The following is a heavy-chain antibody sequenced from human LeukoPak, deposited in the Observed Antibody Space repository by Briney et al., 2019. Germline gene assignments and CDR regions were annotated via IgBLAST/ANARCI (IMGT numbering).Heavy chain of an antibody. CDR2: IYKIGTT. J-gene: IGHJ4*02. CDR3: VIGVGWQPDY. Sequence: SETLSLTCTVFGDSVTGYFLNWVRQPPGKGLEWIGHIYKIGTTNYNPSLKSRLTVSADTSKNQFSLQLRSVTAADTAVYYCVIGVGWQPDYWGQGALVTVSS. D-gene: IGHD2-15*01. V-gene: IGHV4-59*02. CDR1: GDSVTGYF.